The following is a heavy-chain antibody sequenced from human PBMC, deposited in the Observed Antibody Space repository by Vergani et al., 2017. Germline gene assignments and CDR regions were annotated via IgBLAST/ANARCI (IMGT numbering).Heavy chain of an antibody. J-gene: IGHJ4*02. Sequence: QLQLQESGPGLVKPSETLSLTRTVSGGSISSSSYYWGWIRQPPGKGLEWIGSIYYSGSTYYNPSLKSRVTITVDTSKNQFSLKLRSVTAADTAVYYCARRRGYCSSTSCYAAYYFDYWGQGTLVTVSS. V-gene: IGHV4-39*01. CDR3: ARRRGYCSSTSCYAAYYFDY. CDR2: IYYSGST. CDR1: GGSISSSSYY. D-gene: IGHD2-2*01.